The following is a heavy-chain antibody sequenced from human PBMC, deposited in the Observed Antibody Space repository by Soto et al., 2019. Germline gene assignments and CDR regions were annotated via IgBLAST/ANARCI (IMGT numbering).Heavy chain of an antibody. CDR1: GFTFSSYS. J-gene: IGHJ3*02. CDR3: ARLIAVALRSDAFDI. D-gene: IGHD6-19*01. V-gene: IGHV3-21*01. Sequence: EVQLVESGGGLVKPGGSLRLSCAASGFTFSSYSMNWVRQAPGKGLEWVSSISSSSSYIYYADSVKGRFTISRDNAKNSLYLQMNSLRAEDTAVYYCARLIAVALRSDAFDIWGQGTMVTVSS. CDR2: ISSSSSYI.